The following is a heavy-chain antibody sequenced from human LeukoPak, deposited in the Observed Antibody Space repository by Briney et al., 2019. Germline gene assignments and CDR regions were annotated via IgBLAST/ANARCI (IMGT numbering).Heavy chain of an antibody. CDR3: ARGPSDYTWAWFDY. V-gene: IGHV1-46*01. Sequence: ASVKASCKASGYAVINYYIHWVRQAPGQRFEWVGLTNPSGGGTSYAQKSQGRVSMTRDTSTGTVYMDLSSLRSEDTAVYYCARGPSDYTWAWFDYWGQGTLVTVSS. CDR1: GYAVINYY. CDR2: TNPSGGGT. D-gene: IGHD4-11*01. J-gene: IGHJ4*02.